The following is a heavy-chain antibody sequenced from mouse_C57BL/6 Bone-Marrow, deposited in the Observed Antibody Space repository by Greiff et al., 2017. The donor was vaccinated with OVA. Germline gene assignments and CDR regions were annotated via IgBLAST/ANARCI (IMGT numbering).Heavy chain of an antibody. CDR3: ARGGAQATYYYAMDY. Sequence: VMLVESGAELARPGASVKLSCKASGYTFTSYGISWVKQRTGQGLEWIGEIYPRSGNTYYNEKFKGKATLTADKSSSTAYMELRSLTSEDSAVYFCARGGAQATYYYAMDYWGQGTSVTVSS. V-gene: IGHV1-81*01. J-gene: IGHJ4*01. CDR2: IYPRSGNT. D-gene: IGHD3-2*02. CDR1: GYTFTSYG.